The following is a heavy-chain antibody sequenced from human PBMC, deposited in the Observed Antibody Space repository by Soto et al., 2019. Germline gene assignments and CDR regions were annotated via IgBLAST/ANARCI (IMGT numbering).Heavy chain of an antibody. CDR2: ISAYNGNT. CDR1: GYTFTSYG. CDR3: ARDLGDIVVVPAAIPLDY. J-gene: IGHJ4*02. V-gene: IGHV1-18*01. Sequence: QVQLVQSGAEVMKPGASVKVSCKASGYTFTSYGISWVRQAPGQGLEWMGWISAYNGNTNYAQKLQGRVTMTTDTSTSTAYMELRSLRSDDTAVYYCARDLGDIVVVPAAIPLDYWGQGTLVTVSS. D-gene: IGHD2-2*01.